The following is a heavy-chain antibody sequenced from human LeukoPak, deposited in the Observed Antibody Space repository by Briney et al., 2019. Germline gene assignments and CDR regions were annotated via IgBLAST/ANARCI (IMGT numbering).Heavy chain of an antibody. CDR1: GGSISSGGYY. Sequence: PSETLSLTCTVSGGSISSGGYYWSWIRQPPGKGLEWIGEINHSGSTNYNPSLKSRITISVDTSKNQFSLKLSSVTAADTAVYYCASSRTYSYGRGVLDYWGQGTLVTVSS. D-gene: IGHD5-18*01. V-gene: IGHV4-39*07. CDR3: ASSRTYSYGRGVLDY. CDR2: INHSGST. J-gene: IGHJ4*02.